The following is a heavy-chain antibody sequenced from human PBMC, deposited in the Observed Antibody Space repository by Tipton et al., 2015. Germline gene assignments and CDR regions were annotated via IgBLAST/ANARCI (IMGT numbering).Heavy chain of an antibody. CDR2: IYYSGST. J-gene: IGHJ6*02. D-gene: IGHD1/OR15-1a*01. CDR1: GGSISSGGYY. CDR3: ARDLSFLGYNWINHYGMDV. V-gene: IGHV4-31*03. Sequence: TLSLTCTVSGGSISSGGYYWSWIRQHPGKGLEWIGYIYYSGSTYYNPSLKSRVTMSVDTSKNQFSLKLSSVTAADTAVYYCARDLSFLGYNWINHYGMDVWGQGTTVTVSS.